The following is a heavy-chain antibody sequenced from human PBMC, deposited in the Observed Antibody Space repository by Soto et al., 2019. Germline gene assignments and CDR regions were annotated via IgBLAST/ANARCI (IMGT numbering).Heavy chain of an antibody. CDR1: GCTFTSYD. J-gene: IGHJ6*02. Sequence: ASVKVSCKASGCTFTSYDINWVRQATGQGLEWMGWMNPNSGNTGYAQKFQGRVTMTRNTSISTAYMELSSLRSEDTAVYYCARARVDMVRGIYYYYGMDVWGQGTTVTVSS. V-gene: IGHV1-8*01. CDR3: ARARVDMVRGIYYYYGMDV. CDR2: MNPNSGNT. D-gene: IGHD3-10*01.